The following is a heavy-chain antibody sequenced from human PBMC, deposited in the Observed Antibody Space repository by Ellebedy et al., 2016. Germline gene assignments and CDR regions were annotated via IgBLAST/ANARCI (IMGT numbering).Heavy chain of an antibody. CDR1: GYTFTSYA. CDR2: INAGNGNT. CDR3: ARATTLYYFDY. Sequence: ASVKVSXXASGYTFTSYAMHWVRQAPGQRLEWMGWINAGNGNTKYSQKFQGRVTITRDTSASTAYMELSSLRSEDTAVYYCARATTLYYFDYWGQGTLVTVSS. D-gene: IGHD1-26*01. V-gene: IGHV1-3*01. J-gene: IGHJ4*02.